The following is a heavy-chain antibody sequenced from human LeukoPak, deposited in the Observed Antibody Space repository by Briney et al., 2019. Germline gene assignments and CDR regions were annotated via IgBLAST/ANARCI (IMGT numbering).Heavy chain of an antibody. Sequence: PGGSLRLSCAASGFTFSSYEMNWVRQAPGKGLEWVANIKQDGSEKYYVDSVKGRFTISRDNAKKSLYLQMNSLRAEDTAVYYCARDAEVGTLFGVLSRYNWFDPWGQGALVTVSS. J-gene: IGHJ5*02. D-gene: IGHD3-3*01. CDR2: IKQDGSEK. CDR3: ARDAEVGTLFGVLSRYNWFDP. V-gene: IGHV3-7*01. CDR1: GFTFSSYE.